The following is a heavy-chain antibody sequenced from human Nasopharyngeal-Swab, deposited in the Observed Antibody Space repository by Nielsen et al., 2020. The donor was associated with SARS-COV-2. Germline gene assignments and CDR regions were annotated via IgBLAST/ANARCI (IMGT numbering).Heavy chain of an antibody. Sequence: ASVKVSCKASGYTFTGYYMHCVRQAPGQGLEWMGWINPNSGGTNYAQKFQGRVTMTRDTSISTAYMELSRLRSDDTAVYYCARSRVFVVVPADYVDSRDAFDIWGQGTMVTVSS. D-gene: IGHD2-2*01. CDR1: GYTFTGYY. V-gene: IGHV1-2*02. CDR3: ARSRVFVVVPADYVDSRDAFDI. CDR2: INPNSGGT. J-gene: IGHJ3*02.